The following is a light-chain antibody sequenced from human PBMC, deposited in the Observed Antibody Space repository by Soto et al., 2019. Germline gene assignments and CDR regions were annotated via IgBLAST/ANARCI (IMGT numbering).Light chain of an antibody. Sequence: DIQMTQSPSTLSASVGDRVTITCRASQTISNYLTWYQQRPGKAPKLLIYRSSILQNGVPSRFSGSGSGTEFTLTSSSLQPDYFATYYCQQYYIYATFGQGTRVEI. CDR1: QTISNY. V-gene: IGKV1-5*03. CDR2: RSS. CDR3: QQYYIYAT. J-gene: IGKJ1*01.